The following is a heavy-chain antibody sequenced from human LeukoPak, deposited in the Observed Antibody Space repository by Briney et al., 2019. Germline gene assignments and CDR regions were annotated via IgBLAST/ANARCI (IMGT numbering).Heavy chain of an antibody. CDR3: AKDLIGIVATITGFDY. J-gene: IGHJ4*02. V-gene: IGHV3-33*06. CDR1: GFTFSSYW. Sequence: PGGSLRLSCAASGFTFSSYWMHWVRQAPGKGLEWVAVIWYDGSNKYYADSVKGRFTISRDNSKNTLYLQMNSLRAEDTAVYYCAKDLIGIVATITGFDYWGQGTLVTVSS. CDR2: IWYDGSNK. D-gene: IGHD5-12*01.